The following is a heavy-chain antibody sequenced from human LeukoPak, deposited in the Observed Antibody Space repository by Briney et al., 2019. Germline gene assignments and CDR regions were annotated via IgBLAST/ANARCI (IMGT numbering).Heavy chain of an antibody. D-gene: IGHD1-26*01. CDR1: GFTFSSYS. CDR3: ARARVVGASCVGY. CDR2: ISSSSSTI. J-gene: IGHJ4*02. Sequence: GGSLRLSCAASGFTFSSYSMNWVRQAPGKGLEWVSYISSSSSTIYYADSVKGRFTISRDNAKNSLYLQMNSLRAEDTAVYYCARARVVGASCVGYWGQGTLVTVSS. V-gene: IGHV3-48*04.